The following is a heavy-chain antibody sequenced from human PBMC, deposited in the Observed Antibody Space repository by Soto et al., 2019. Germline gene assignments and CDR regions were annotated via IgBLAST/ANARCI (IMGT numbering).Heavy chain of an antibody. CDR1: GYTFTGYY. Sequence: ASVKVSCKASGYTFTGYYMHWVRQAPGQGLEWMGWINPNSGGTNYAQKFQGRVTMTRDTSISTAYMELSRLRSDDTAVYYCAGGIVVVPAATVGLVVWGQGTTVTVSS. CDR2: INPNSGGT. D-gene: IGHD2-2*01. V-gene: IGHV1-2*02. CDR3: AGGIVVVPAATVGLVV. J-gene: IGHJ6*02.